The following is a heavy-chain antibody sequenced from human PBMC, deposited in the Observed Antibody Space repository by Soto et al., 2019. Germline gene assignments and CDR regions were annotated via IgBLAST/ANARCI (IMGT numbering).Heavy chain of an antibody. CDR3: ARGGDTVHGQYYYYGMDV. Sequence: PSETLSLTCTVSGGSISSGDYYWSWIRQPPGKGLEWIGYIYYSGSTYYNPSLKSRVTISVDTSKNQFSLKLSSVTAADTAVYYFARGGDTVHGQYYYYGMDVWGQGTTVTVSS. D-gene: IGHD4-17*01. V-gene: IGHV4-30-4*01. J-gene: IGHJ6*02. CDR2: IYYSGST. CDR1: GGSISSGDYY.